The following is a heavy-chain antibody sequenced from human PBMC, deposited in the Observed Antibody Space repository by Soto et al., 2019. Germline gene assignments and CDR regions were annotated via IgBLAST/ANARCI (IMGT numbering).Heavy chain of an antibody. CDR3: AGRVKYGSGRRPAYYFDY. D-gene: IGHD3-10*01. CDR2: IYYNGST. Sequence: SETLSLTCTVSGDSISRGNFYWSWIRHSPGRGLEWIGSIYYNGSTNYNPSLKSRVTISVDTSKNQFSLKLRSVTAADTAVYYCAGRVKYGSGRRPAYYFDYWGQGTLVTVSS. CDR1: GDSISRGNFY. V-gene: IGHV4-61*01. J-gene: IGHJ4*02.